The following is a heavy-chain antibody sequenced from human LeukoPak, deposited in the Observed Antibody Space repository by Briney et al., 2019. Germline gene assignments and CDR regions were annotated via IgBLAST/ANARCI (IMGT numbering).Heavy chain of an antibody. Sequence: SETLSLTCAVYGGSFSGYYWSWIRQPPGKGLEWIGEINHSGSTNYNPSLKSRVTISVDTSKNQFSLKLSSVTAADTAVYYCERGRRRWLQLKSFDYWGQGTLVTVSS. J-gene: IGHJ4*02. CDR1: GGSFSGYY. V-gene: IGHV4-34*01. CDR3: ERGRRRWLQLKSFDY. D-gene: IGHD5-24*01. CDR2: INHSGST.